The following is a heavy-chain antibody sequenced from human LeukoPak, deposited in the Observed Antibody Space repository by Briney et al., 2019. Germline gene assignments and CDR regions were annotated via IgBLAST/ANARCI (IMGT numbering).Heavy chain of an antibody. CDR3: ARGNYDFWSGYSFDY. J-gene: IGHJ4*02. CDR1: GFTFSTFG. D-gene: IGHD3-3*01. V-gene: IGHV3-30*03. Sequence: GRSLRLSCAASGFTFSTFGMHWVRQAPGKGLEWVAAISYDGSNQYYIDSVKGRFTISRDNSKNTLYLQMNSLRAEDTAVYYCARGNYDFWSGYSFDYWGQGTLVTVSS. CDR2: ISYDGSNQ.